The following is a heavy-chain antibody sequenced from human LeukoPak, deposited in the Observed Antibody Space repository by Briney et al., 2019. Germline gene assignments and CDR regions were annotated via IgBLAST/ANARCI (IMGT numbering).Heavy chain of an antibody. CDR3: ARHEYSYGYAVAPFDY. J-gene: IGHJ4*02. V-gene: IGHV4-39*01. D-gene: IGHD5-18*01. CDR1: GFTFSNYW. Sequence: PGGSLRLSCAASGFTFSNYWMTWVRQAPGKGLEWIGSIFYTGSTYYNPSLKSRVTISVDTSKNQFSLKLSSVTAADTAVYYCARHEYSYGYAVAPFDYWGQGTLVTVSS. CDR2: IFYTGST.